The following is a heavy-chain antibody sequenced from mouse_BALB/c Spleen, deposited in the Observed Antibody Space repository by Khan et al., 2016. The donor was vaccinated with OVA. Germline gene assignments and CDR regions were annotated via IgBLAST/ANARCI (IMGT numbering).Heavy chain of an antibody. J-gene: IGHJ2*01. CDR3: ARMARK. CDR1: GLNFKSYY. V-gene: IGHV14-3*02. CDR2: IYPPNGNT. Sequence: VELEQSGAGLVKSGATVKVSCPASGLNFKSYYMPWVKQVPGQGLEWIGKIYPPNGNTKYDPNFQGKATITTDTASQTAYLPLSSLTSEDTAVYYCARMARKWGQGTTLTVSA.